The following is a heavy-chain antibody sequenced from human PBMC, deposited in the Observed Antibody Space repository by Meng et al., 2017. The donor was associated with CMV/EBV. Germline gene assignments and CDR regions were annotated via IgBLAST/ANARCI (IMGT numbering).Heavy chain of an antibody. CDR1: GGSISSSSYY. CDR2: IYYSGST. Sequence: SETLSLTCTVSGGSISSSSYYWGWIRQPPGKGLEWIGSIYYSGSTYYNPSPKSRVTISVDTSKNQFFLKLSSVTAADTAVYYCARESLKNIVVVPAASGAFDIWGQGTMVTVSS. CDR3: ARESLKNIVVVPAASGAFDI. D-gene: IGHD2-2*01. V-gene: IGHV4-39*07. J-gene: IGHJ3*02.